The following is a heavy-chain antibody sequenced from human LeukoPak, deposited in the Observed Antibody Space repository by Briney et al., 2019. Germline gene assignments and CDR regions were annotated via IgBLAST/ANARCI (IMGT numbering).Heavy chain of an antibody. D-gene: IGHD3-22*01. J-gene: IGHJ4*02. CDR1: GFTFSSSA. V-gene: IGHV3-23*01. Sequence: PGGSLRLSCAASGFTFSSSAMSWVRQAPGKGLEWVSAISGSGGSTYYADSVKGRFTISRDNAKNTLYLQMNSLRAEDTAVYYCAKDTSYDSSDRFDYWGQGTLVTVSS. CDR2: ISGSGGST. CDR3: AKDTSYDSSDRFDY.